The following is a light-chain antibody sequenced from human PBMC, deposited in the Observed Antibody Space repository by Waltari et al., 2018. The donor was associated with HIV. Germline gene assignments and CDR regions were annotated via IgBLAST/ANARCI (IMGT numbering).Light chain of an antibody. V-gene: IGKV3-20*01. J-gene: IGKJ5*01. Sequence: EIVLTQSPGTLSLSPGERAIFSCRASQSVGSIYLNWYQQKPGQAPRVLIYGASSRATGIPDRFSGSGSGTDFSLTISRLETEDFAVYYCQQSGSSITFGQGTRLEIK. CDR3: QQSGSSIT. CDR2: GAS. CDR1: QSVGSIY.